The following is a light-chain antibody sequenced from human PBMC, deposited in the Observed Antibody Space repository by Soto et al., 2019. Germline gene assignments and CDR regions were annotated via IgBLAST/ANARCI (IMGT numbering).Light chain of an antibody. Sequence: QSVLTQPPSVSAAPGQKVTISCSGSSSNIGNNDVSWFQQLPGTAPKLLIYENNKRPSGIPDRFSGSKSGTSATLGIIGLQTGDEADYYCGTWDTSLSAVVFGGGTKLTVL. J-gene: IGLJ2*01. CDR3: GTWDTSLSAVV. CDR2: ENN. V-gene: IGLV1-51*02. CDR1: SSNIGNND.